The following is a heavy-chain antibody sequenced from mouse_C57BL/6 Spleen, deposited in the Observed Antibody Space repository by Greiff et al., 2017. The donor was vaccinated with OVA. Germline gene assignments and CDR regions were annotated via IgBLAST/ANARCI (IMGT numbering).Heavy chain of an antibody. Sequence: EVKVEESGGGLVKPGGSLKLSCAASGFTFSDYGMHWVRQAPEKGLEWVAYISSGSSTIYYADTVKGRFTISRDNAKNTLFLQMTSLRSEDTAMYYCAREDDYGDFDYWGQGTTLTVSS. V-gene: IGHV5-17*01. CDR2: ISSGSSTI. D-gene: IGHD2-4*01. J-gene: IGHJ2*01. CDR1: GFTFSDYG. CDR3: AREDDYGDFDY.